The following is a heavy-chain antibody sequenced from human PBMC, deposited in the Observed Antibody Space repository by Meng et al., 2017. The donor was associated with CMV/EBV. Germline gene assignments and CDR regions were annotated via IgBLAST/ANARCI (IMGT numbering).Heavy chain of an antibody. D-gene: IGHD3-10*01. CDR3: ARVTASSRTGSYYNGNY. Sequence: GESLKISCAASGFTFSSYAMSWVRQAPGQGLEWVAVISYDGSNKYYADSVKGRFTISRDNSKNTLYLQMNSLRAEDTAVYYCARVTASSRTGSYYNGNYWGQGTLVTVSS. CDR2: ISYDGSNK. CDR1: GFTFSSYA. V-gene: IGHV3-30-3*01. J-gene: IGHJ4*02.